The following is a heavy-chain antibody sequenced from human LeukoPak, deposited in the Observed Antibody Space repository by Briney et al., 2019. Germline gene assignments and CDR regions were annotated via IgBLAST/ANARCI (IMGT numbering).Heavy chain of an antibody. CDR2: IYTSGST. V-gene: IGHV4-4*07. J-gene: IGHJ4*02. CDR1: SVSLTNYY. Sequence: SETLSLTCTVSSVSLTNYYWSWIRQPAGKGLEWIGRIYTSGSTNYNPSLKSRVTISVDTSKNQFSLKLSSVTAADTAVYYCARTNVRLRYFDWLLAPFDYWGQGTLVTVSS. CDR3: ARTNVRLRYFDWLLAPFDY. D-gene: IGHD3-9*01.